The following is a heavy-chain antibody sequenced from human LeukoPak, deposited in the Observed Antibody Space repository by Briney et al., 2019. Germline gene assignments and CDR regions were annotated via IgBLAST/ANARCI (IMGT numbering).Heavy chain of an antibody. D-gene: IGHD3-22*01. CDR3: ARASEIVVVITFDY. V-gene: IGHV3-21*01. CDR2: ISSSSSYI. Sequence: GGSLRLSCAASGFTFSSYSMNWVRQAPGKGLEWVSSISSSSSYIYYADSVKGRFTISRDNAENSLYLQMNSLRAEDTAVYYCARASEIVVVITFDYWGQGTLVTVSS. J-gene: IGHJ4*02. CDR1: GFTFSSYS.